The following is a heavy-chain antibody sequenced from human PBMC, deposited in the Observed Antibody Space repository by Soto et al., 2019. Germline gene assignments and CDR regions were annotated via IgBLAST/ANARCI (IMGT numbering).Heavy chain of an antibody. J-gene: IGHJ4*02. CDR1: GGTVSSYA. D-gene: IGHD3-10*01. Sequence: ASVKVSCKASGGTVSSYAITWVRQAPGKGLEWMGVFIPIFVSAHYAPKFQGRITITADESTSTAYMELSGLTSEDTAIYYCARDVSSDTTGFRGYDLWGQGTQVTVSS. CDR2: FIPIFVSA. CDR3: ARDVSSDTTGFRGYDL. V-gene: IGHV1-69*13.